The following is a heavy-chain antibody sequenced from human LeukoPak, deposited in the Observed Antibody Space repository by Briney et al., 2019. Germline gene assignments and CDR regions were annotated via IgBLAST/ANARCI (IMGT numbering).Heavy chain of an antibody. CDR2: INHSGST. CDR3: ARRFSSGYPYYYYYYVDV. CDR1: GGSFSGYY. V-gene: IGHV4-34*01. Sequence: PSETLSLTCAVYGGSFSGYYWSWIRQPPGKGLEWIGEINHSGSTNYNPSLKSRVTISVDTSKNQFSLKLSSVTAADTAVYYCARRFSSGYPYYYYYYVDVWGKGTTVTISS. D-gene: IGHD3-22*01. J-gene: IGHJ6*03.